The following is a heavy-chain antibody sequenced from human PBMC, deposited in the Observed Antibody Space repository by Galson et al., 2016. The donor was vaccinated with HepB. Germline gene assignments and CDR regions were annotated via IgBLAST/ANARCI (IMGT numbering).Heavy chain of an antibody. V-gene: IGHV1-69*13. CDR3: ARDPGVAAAGHYNGLDV. D-gene: IGHD6-13*01. Sequence: SVKVSCKASGGTFSSHAISWVRQAPGQGLEWMGGIIPMIGAANYAQKFQGRVTITADESTSTAYMELSSLRSEDTAVYYSARDPGVAAAGHYNGLDVWGQGATVTVSS. CDR2: IIPMIGAA. CDR1: GGTFSSHA. J-gene: IGHJ6*02.